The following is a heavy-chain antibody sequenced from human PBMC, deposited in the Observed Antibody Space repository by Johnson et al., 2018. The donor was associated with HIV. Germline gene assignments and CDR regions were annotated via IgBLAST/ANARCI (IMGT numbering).Heavy chain of an antibody. V-gene: IGHV3-66*02. Sequence: VQLVESGGGLVQPGGSLRLSCAASGFTVSSNYMSWVRQAPGKGLEWVSVIYSGGSTYYADSVKGRFTISRDNSRNTLYLHLNSLRAVDTAVYYCARGVGGAGDDAFDIWGQGTMVTVSS. D-gene: IGHD2-8*01. J-gene: IGHJ3*02. CDR2: IYSGGST. CDR3: ARGVGGAGDDAFDI. CDR1: GFTVSSNY.